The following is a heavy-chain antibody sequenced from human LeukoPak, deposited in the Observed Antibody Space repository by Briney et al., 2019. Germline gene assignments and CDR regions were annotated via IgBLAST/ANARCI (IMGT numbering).Heavy chain of an antibody. D-gene: IGHD1-26*01. V-gene: IGHV1-2*02. CDR2: INPNSGGT. CDR3: ARARFMGGSSYYFDY. Sequence: ASVKVSCKASGYTFTGYYMHWVRQAPGQGLEWMGWINPNSGGTNYAQKFQGRVTMTRDTSISTAYMELSRLRSDDTAVYYCARARFMGGSSYYFDYWGQGTLVTVSS. J-gene: IGHJ4*02. CDR1: GYTFTGYY.